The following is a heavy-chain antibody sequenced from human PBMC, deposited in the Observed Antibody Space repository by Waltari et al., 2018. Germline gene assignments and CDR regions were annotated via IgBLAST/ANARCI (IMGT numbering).Heavy chain of an antibody. D-gene: IGHD3-22*01. Sequence: QVQLVQSGAEVKKPGSSVKVSCKASGGTFSSYAISWVRQAPGQGLEWMGGIHPMFGTANDPQKFQGRFTITAEESTSTDYMELSSLRAEDTAVYYCARGGDYYDSRRFDYWGQGTLVTVSS. J-gene: IGHJ4*02. V-gene: IGHV1-69*12. CDR1: GGTFSSYA. CDR3: ARGGDYYDSRRFDY. CDR2: IHPMFGTA.